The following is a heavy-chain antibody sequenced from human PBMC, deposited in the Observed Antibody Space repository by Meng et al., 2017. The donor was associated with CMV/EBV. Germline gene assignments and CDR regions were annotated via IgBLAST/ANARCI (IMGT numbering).Heavy chain of an antibody. D-gene: IGHD6-19*01. Sequence: GESLKISCAASGFTVSSNYMSWVRQAPGKGLEWVSVIYSGGSTYYADSVKGRFTISRDNSKNTLHLQMNSLRAEDTAVYYCARGGLGWFDPWGQGTLVTVSS. CDR1: GFTVSSNY. CDR3: ARGGLGWFDP. V-gene: IGHV3-53*01. J-gene: IGHJ5*02. CDR2: IYSGGST.